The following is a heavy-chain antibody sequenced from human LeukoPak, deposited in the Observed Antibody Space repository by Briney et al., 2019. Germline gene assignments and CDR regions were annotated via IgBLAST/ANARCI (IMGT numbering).Heavy chain of an antibody. CDR3: AKGQQLIRGGYFDY. D-gene: IGHD6-13*01. CDR1: GFTFSTYS. CDR2: ISASGGST. Sequence: PGGPLRLSCAASGFTFSTYSMNWVRQAQRQELEMVSLISASGGSTYFADSVEGRFTISRDNSKKTLYLQMNSLRAEDTAVYFCAKGQQLIRGGYFDYWGQGTLVTVSS. J-gene: IGHJ4*02. V-gene: IGHV3-23*01.